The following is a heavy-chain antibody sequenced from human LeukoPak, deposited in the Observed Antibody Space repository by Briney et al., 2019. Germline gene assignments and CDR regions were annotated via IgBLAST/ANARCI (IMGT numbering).Heavy chain of an antibody. J-gene: IGHJ2*01. CDR1: GFTFSNYA. CDR2: ISGSGGST. V-gene: IGHV3-23*01. CDR3: AKFHSNYVAYWYFDL. Sequence: PGGSLRLSCAASGFTFSNYAMSWVRQGPGKGLEWVSGISGSGGSTYYADSVKGRFTISRDNSKNTLYLQMNSLRAEDTAVYYCAKFHSNYVAYWYFDLWGRGTLVTVSS. D-gene: IGHD4-11*01.